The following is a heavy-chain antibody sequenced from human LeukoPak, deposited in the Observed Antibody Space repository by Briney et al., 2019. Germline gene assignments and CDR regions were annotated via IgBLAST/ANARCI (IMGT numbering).Heavy chain of an antibody. V-gene: IGHV4-61*01. CDR1: GGSVSSGSYY. J-gene: IGHJ6*02. D-gene: IGHD5-12*01. Sequence: SETLSLTCTVSGGSVSSGSYYWSWIRQPPGKGLEWIGYIYYSGSTNYNPSLKSRVTISVDTSKNQFSLKLSSVTAADTAVYYCARDGFRVVATIDTDGSDYYYGMDVWGQGTTVTVSS. CDR3: ARDGFRVVATIDTDGSDYYYGMDV. CDR2: IYYSGST.